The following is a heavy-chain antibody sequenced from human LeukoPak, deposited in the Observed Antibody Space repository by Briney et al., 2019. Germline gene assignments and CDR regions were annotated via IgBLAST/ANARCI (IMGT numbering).Heavy chain of an antibody. D-gene: IGHD5-24*01. J-gene: IGHJ3*02. Sequence: PGGSLRPSCAASGFTFSTYAMSWVRQAPGMGLEWVSGISASGGSTFYADSVKGRFTISRDTSKNMVYLQMNSLRAEGTAIYYCAKDGGDGYTGDAFDIWGQGTMVTVSS. CDR2: ISASGGST. V-gene: IGHV3-23*01. CDR1: GFTFSTYA. CDR3: AKDGGDGYTGDAFDI.